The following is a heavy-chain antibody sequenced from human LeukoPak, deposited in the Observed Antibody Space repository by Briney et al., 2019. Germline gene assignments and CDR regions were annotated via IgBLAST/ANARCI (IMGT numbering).Heavy chain of an antibody. Sequence: PSETLSLTCTVSGGSISSSSYYWGWIRQPPGKGLEWIGSIYYSGSTYYNPSLKSRVTISVDTSKNQFSLKLSSVTAAVTAVYYCARDSYDILTGYYLGYYYYGMDVWGQGTTVTVSS. D-gene: IGHD3-9*01. CDR3: ARDSYDILTGYYLGYYYYGMDV. CDR2: IYYSGST. V-gene: IGHV4-39*07. J-gene: IGHJ6*02. CDR1: GGSISSSSYY.